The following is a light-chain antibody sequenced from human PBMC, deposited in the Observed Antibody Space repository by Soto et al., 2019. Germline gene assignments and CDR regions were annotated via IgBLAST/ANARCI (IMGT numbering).Light chain of an antibody. Sequence: EIVLTQSPATLSLSPGEGASLSCRASQSVHTFLAWYQQKPGQAPRLLIYGASTRATGVPARFSGSGSGTDFTLTISSPEPEDFAVYYCHQRSNWPPDTFGQGTRLEIK. J-gene: IGKJ5*01. CDR2: GAS. V-gene: IGKV3-11*01. CDR3: HQRSNWPPDT. CDR1: QSVHTF.